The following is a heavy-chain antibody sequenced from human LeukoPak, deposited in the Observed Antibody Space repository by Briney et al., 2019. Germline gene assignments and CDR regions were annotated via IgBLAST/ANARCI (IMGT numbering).Heavy chain of an antibody. CDR1: GFIFSTFG. D-gene: IGHD4-23*01. CDR2: ISYDGSNK. Sequence: GGSLRLSCAASGFIFSTFGMHWVRQAPGKGLEWVALISYDGSNKYYADSVKGRFTISRDNSKNTLYLQMNSLGAEDTAVYYCAREGGNSLDYWGQGTLVTVSS. J-gene: IGHJ4*02. CDR3: AREGGNSLDY. V-gene: IGHV3-30*03.